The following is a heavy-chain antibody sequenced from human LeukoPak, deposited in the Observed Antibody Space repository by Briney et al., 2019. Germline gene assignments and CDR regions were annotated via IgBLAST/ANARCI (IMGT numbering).Heavy chain of an antibody. CDR1: GFTFDDYG. Sequence: GGSLRLSCAASGFTFDDYGMSWVRQAPGKGLVWVSRINSDGSSTSYADSVKGRFTISRDNAKNTVYLQMNSLRAEDTAVYYCARSLGSSGYQDYWGQGTLVTVSS. J-gene: IGHJ4*02. CDR3: ARSLGSSGYQDY. D-gene: IGHD3-22*01. CDR2: INSDGSST. V-gene: IGHV3-74*01.